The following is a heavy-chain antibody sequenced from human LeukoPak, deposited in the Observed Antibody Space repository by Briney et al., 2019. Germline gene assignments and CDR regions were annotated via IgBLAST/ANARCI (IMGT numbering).Heavy chain of an antibody. J-gene: IGHJ4*02. D-gene: IGHD3-9*01. CDR3: ARDRGDILTGYYAD. Sequence: ASVKVSCKASGYTFTSYGISWVRQAPGQGLEWMGWISAYNGNTNYAQKLQGRVTMTTDTSTSTAYMELSSLRSEDTAVYYCARDRGDILTGYYADWGQGTLVTVSS. CDR2: ISAYNGNT. V-gene: IGHV1-18*01. CDR1: GYTFTSYG.